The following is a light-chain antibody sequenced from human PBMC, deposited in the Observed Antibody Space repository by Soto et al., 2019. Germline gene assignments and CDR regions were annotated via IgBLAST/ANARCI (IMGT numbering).Light chain of an antibody. V-gene: IGLV2-14*01. CDR1: SSDVGGYNH. J-gene: IGLJ2*01. CDR3: SSYTSSSTFL. Sequence: QSVLTQPASVSGSPGQSITISCTGSSSDVGGYNHVSWYQQHPGKAPILMIYDVSNRPSGVSNRFSASKSGNTASLTISGLQAEDEADYYCSSYTSSSTFLFGGGTKLTVL. CDR2: DVS.